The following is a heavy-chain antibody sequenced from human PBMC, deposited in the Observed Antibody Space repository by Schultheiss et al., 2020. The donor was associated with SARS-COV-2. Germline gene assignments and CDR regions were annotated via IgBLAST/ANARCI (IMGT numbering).Heavy chain of an antibody. CDR1: GFTLSNYA. CDR2: ISGSGYTT. CDR3: AKDPQSTSGDSWGYWYFDL. Sequence: GESLKISCAASGFTLSNYATTWVRQAPGKGLEWVSIISGSGYTTHYADSVKGRFTISRDRSKNTVYLQLDSLRVEDTAVYYCAKDPQSTSGDSWGYWYFDLWGRGTLVTVSS. J-gene: IGHJ2*01. D-gene: IGHD7-27*01. V-gene: IGHV3-23*01.